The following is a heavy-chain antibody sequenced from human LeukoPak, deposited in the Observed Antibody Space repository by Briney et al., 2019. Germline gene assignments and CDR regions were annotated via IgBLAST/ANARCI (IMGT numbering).Heavy chain of an antibody. CDR3: ARDPPLDYGDYYYYYGMDV. CDR1: GFTVSSNY. CDR2: IYSGGST. V-gene: IGHV3-66*02. Sequence: GGSLRLSCAASGFTVSSNYMSWVRQAPGKGLEWVSVIYSGGSTYYADSVKGRFTISRDNSKNTLCLQMNSLRAEDTAVYYCARDPPLDYGDYYYYYGMDVWGQGTTVTVSS. D-gene: IGHD4-17*01. J-gene: IGHJ6*02.